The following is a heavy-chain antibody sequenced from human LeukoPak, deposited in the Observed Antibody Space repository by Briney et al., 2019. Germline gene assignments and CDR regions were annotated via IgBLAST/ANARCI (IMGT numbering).Heavy chain of an antibody. CDR1: GGSISSYY. J-gene: IGHJ3*02. CDR2: IYYSGST. Sequence: SETLSLTCTVSGGSISSYYWSWIRQPPGKGLEWIGYIYYSGSTNYNPSLKSRVTISVDTSKNQFSLKLSSVTAADTAVYYCARDRPPIYYDSSGYYSGYAFDIWGQGTMVTVSS. D-gene: IGHD3-22*01. CDR3: ARDRPPIYYDSSGYYSGYAFDI. V-gene: IGHV4-59*01.